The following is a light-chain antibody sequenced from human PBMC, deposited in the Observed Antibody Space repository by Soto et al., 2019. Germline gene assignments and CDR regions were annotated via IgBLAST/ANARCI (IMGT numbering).Light chain of an antibody. J-gene: IGKJ4*01. Sequence: EIVLTQSRDTLSLSPGERATLSCRASQSVSTNSLAWYQQRPGQAPRPLIYGASSRATGTPDMFSGSGSGTDFTLIISSLEPEDFAVYYCQQYGSSVLTFGGGTKVEIK. CDR1: QSVSTNS. CDR2: GAS. CDR3: QQYGSSVLT. V-gene: IGKV3-20*01.